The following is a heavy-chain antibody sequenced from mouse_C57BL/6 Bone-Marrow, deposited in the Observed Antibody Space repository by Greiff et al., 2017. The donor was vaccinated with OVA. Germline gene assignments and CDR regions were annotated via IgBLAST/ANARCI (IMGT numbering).Heavy chain of an antibody. J-gene: IGHJ2*01. V-gene: IGHV2-2*01. Sequence: QVQLKESGPGLVQPSQSLSITCTVSGFSLTSYGVHWVRQSPGKGLEWLGVIWSGGSTDYNAAFISRLSISKDNSKSQVFFKMNSLQADDTAIYYCAKTLLQYPSYFDYWGQGTTLTVSS. CDR1: GFSLTSYG. CDR3: AKTLLQYPSYFDY. CDR2: IWSGGST. D-gene: IGHD1-1*01.